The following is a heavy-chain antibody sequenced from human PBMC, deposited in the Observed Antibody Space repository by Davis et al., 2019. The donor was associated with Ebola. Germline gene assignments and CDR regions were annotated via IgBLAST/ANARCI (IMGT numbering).Heavy chain of an antibody. CDR3: ARGYCSSTSCYQLDY. CDR1: GGSISSGGYS. CDR2: IYHSGST. V-gene: IGHV4-30-2*01. J-gene: IGHJ4*02. Sequence: PSETLSLTCAVSGGSISSGGYSWSWIRQPPGKGLEWIGYIYHSGSTYYNPSLKSRVTISVDRSKNQFSLKLSSVTAADTAVYYCARGYCSSTSCYQLDYWGQGTLVTVSS. D-gene: IGHD2-2*01.